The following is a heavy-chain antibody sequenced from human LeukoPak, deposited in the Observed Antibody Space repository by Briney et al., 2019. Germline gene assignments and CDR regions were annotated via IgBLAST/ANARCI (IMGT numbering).Heavy chain of an antibody. CDR2: ISYDGSNK. CDR3: ARVREDIVATIFITYAFDI. J-gene: IGHJ3*02. D-gene: IGHD5-12*01. CDR1: GFTFSSYG. Sequence: GGSLRLSCAASGFTFSSYGMHWVRQAPGKGLEWVAVISYDGSNKYYVDSVKGRFTISRDNAKNSLYLQMNSLRAEDTAVYYCARVREDIVATIFITYAFDIWGQGTMVTVSS. V-gene: IGHV3-30*03.